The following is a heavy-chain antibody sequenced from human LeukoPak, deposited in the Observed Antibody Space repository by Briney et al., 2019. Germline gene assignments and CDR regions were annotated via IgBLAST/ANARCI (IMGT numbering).Heavy chain of an antibody. D-gene: IGHD6-13*01. V-gene: IGHV1-69*06. CDR1: GGTFSSYA. CDR2: IIPIFGTA. CDR3: ARRSGTGISNYYYYGMDV. J-gene: IGHJ6*04. Sequence: GASVTVSCMASGGTFSSYAISWVRPAPGQGLEWMGGIIPIFGTANYAQKFQGRVTITADKSTSTAYMELSSLRSEDTAVYYCARRSGTGISNYYYYGMDVWGKGTTVTVSS.